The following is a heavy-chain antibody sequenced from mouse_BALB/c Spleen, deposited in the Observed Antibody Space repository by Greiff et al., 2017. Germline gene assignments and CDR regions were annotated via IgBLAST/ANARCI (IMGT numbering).Heavy chain of an antibody. CDR1: GFAFSSYD. Sequence: EVMLVESGGGLVKPGGSLKLSCAASGFAFSSYDMSWVRQTPEKRLEWVAYISSGGGSTYYPDTVKGRFTISRDNAKNTLYLQMSSLKSEDTAMYYCARQPGSSPFAYWGQGTLVTVSA. V-gene: IGHV5-12-1*01. CDR3: ARQPGSSPFAY. CDR2: ISSGGGST. J-gene: IGHJ3*01. D-gene: IGHD1-1*01.